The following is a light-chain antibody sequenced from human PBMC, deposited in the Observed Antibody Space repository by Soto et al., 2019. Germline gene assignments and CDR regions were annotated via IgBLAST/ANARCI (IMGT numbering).Light chain of an antibody. CDR1: QSVSSSY. Sequence: EIVLTQSPGTLSLSPGERATLSCRASQSVSSSYLAWYQQKTGQAPRLLIYGASSRATGIPDRFSGSGSGTDFTLTISRLEPEDFAVYSCQQYGSSLYTFGQGTKLEIK. J-gene: IGKJ2*01. V-gene: IGKV3-20*01. CDR2: GAS. CDR3: QQYGSSLYT.